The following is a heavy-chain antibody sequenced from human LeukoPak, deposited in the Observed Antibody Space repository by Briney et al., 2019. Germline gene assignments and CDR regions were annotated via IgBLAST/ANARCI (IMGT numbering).Heavy chain of an antibody. V-gene: IGHV4-39*01. J-gene: IGHJ3*02. Sequence: SETLSLTCTVSGGSISSYYWGWIRQPPGKGLEWIGSIYYSGSTYYNPSLKSRVTISVDTSKNQFSLKLSSVTAADTAVYYCARPDDYGGTDAFDIWGQGTMVTVSS. CDR2: IYYSGST. CDR1: GGSISSYY. D-gene: IGHD4-23*01. CDR3: ARPDDYGGTDAFDI.